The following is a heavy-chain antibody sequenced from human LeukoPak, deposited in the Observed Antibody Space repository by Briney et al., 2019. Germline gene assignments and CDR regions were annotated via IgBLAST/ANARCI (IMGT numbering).Heavy chain of an antibody. Sequence: SETLSLTCTVSGGSISSYYWSWIRQPPRKGLEWIGYIYYSGSTNYNPSLKSRVTISVDTSKNQFSLELSFVTAADTAVYYCARADSSSLDYWGQGTLVTVSS. V-gene: IGHV4-59*01. J-gene: IGHJ4*02. CDR1: GGSISSYY. CDR2: IYYSGST. CDR3: ARADSSSLDY. D-gene: IGHD6-13*01.